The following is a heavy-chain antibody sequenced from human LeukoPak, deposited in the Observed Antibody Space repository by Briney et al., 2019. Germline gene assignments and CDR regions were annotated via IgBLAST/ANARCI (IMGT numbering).Heavy chain of an antibody. D-gene: IGHD5-24*01. V-gene: IGHV1-2*02. CDR2: IKPNSGGT. Sequence: SVKVSCKASGYTFTDYYMHWVRQAPGQGLEWMGWIKPNSGGTIYAQKFQGRVTMTSDTSISTAYMDLSRLRSDDTAVYYCARLLTRDYNYWFDPWGQGTLVTVSS. J-gene: IGHJ5*02. CDR3: ARLLTRDYNYWFDP. CDR1: GYTFTDYY.